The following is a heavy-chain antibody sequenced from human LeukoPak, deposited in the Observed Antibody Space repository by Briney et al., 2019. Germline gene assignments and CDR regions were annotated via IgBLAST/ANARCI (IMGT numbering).Heavy chain of an antibody. CDR1: GGSVSSGSYY. V-gene: IGHV4-61*01. Sequence: PSETLSLTCTVSGGSVSSGSYYWSWIRQPPGKGLGWIGYIYYSGSTNYNPSLKSRVTISVDTSKNQFSLKLSSVTAADTAVYYCAREVSSGWSLDYWGQGTLVTVSS. J-gene: IGHJ4*02. CDR2: IYYSGST. CDR3: AREVSSGWSLDY. D-gene: IGHD6-19*01.